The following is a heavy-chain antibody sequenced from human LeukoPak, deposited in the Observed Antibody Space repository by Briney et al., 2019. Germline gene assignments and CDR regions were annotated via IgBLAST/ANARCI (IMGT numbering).Heavy chain of an antibody. CDR1: GYTFTSYG. Sequence: ASVKVSCKASGYTFTSYGISWVRQAPGQGLEWMGWISAYNGNTNYAQRLQGRVTMTTDTSTSTAYMELRSLRSDDTAVYYCARVPGYCSGGSCYSGWFDPWGQGTLVTVSS. J-gene: IGHJ5*02. D-gene: IGHD2-15*01. CDR2: ISAYNGNT. V-gene: IGHV1-18*01. CDR3: ARVPGYCSGGSCYSGWFDP.